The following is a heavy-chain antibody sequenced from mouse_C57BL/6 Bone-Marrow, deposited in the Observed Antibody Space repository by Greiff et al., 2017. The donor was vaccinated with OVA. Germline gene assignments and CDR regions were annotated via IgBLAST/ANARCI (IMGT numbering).Heavy chain of an antibody. CDR2: ISDGGSYT. CDR3: AREGTTVVANFDY. D-gene: IGHD1-1*01. Sequence: EVQVVESGGGLVKPGGSLKLSCAASGFTFSSYAMSWVRQTPEKRLEWVATISDGGSYTYYPDNVKGRFTISRDNAKNNLYLQMSHLKSEDTAMYYCAREGTTVVANFDYWGQGTTLTVSS. V-gene: IGHV5-4*01. CDR1: GFTFSSYA. J-gene: IGHJ2*01.